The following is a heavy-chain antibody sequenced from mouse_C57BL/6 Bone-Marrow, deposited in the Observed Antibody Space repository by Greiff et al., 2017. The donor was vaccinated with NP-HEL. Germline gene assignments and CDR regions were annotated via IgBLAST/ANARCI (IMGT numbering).Heavy chain of an antibody. D-gene: IGHD1-2*01. CDR1: GFNIQNTY. Sequence: VQLKQSVAELVRPGASVKLSCTASGFNIQNTYMHWVQQRPEQGLEWIGRIDLAIGNTTSAPKFKGKATLTVDTSSSTDYMQLSSLTSEDSAVYYCASLRRGFAYWGQGTLVTVSA. J-gene: IGHJ3*01. V-gene: IGHV14-3*01. CDR3: ASLRRGFAY. CDR2: IDLAIGNT.